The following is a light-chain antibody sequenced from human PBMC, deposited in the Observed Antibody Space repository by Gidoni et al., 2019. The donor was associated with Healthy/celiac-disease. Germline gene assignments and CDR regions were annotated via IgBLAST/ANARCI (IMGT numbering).Light chain of an antibody. CDR3: QQYGSSSTWA. V-gene: IGKV3D-20*01. Sequence: DIVLTQSPATLSLSPGERATLSCGASQSVSSNYVAWYQQKPGLAPRLLFYDAFRRVTGIPDRFSASGSGTDFTLTISRLEPEDFAVYYCQQYGSSSTWAFGQGTKVEI. CDR1: QSVSSNY. J-gene: IGKJ1*01. CDR2: DAF.